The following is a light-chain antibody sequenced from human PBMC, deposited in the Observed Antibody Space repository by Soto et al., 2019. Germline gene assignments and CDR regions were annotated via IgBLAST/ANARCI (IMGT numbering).Light chain of an antibody. Sequence: DIQMTQSPSSLSASVGDRITITCRASQSIGTFLHWYQQKPGQAPKLLIHDSYYLQSGVPSSFSGSGSGTDFTLTISSLQPEDFATYYCQQSYSSSPITFGQGTRL. CDR2: DSY. CDR3: QQSYSSSPIT. J-gene: IGKJ5*01. CDR1: QSIGTF. V-gene: IGKV1-39*01.